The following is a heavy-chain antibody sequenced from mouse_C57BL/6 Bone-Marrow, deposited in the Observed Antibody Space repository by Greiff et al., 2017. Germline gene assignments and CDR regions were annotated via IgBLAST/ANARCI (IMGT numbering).Heavy chain of an antibody. CDR2: IHPNSGST. V-gene: IGHV1-64*01. CDR3: ARWGYDYEAWFAY. J-gene: IGHJ3*01. Sequence: VQLQQPGAELVKPGASVKLSCKASGYTFTSYWMHWVKQRPGQGLEWIGMIHPNSGSTNYNEKFKSKATLTVDKSSSTAYMQLSSLTSEDSAVYYCARWGYDYEAWFAYWGQGTLVTVSA. D-gene: IGHD2-4*01. CDR1: GYTFTSYW.